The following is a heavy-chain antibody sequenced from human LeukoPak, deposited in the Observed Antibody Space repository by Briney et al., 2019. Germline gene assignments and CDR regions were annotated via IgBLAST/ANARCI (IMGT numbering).Heavy chain of an antibody. V-gene: IGHV3-74*01. CDR2: INSDGSSS. CDR1: GFTISRYW. J-gene: IGHJ4*02. D-gene: IGHD2-15*01. Sequence: GGSLRLSCAASGFTISRYWMHWVRQTPGKGLVWFSRINSDGSSSGYADSVKGRFTISRDNAKNTLYLQMNSLRAEDTAVYYCASDAGYGLFWGQGTLVTVSS. CDR3: ASDAGYGLF.